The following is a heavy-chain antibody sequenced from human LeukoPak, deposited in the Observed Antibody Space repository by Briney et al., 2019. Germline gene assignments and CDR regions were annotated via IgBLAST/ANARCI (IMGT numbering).Heavy chain of an antibody. J-gene: IGHJ4*02. V-gene: IGHV6-1*01. D-gene: IGHD6-19*01. CDR3: ARGFGVAVAGPYYFDY. Sequence: SQTLSLTCALSGDSVSTNSAAWNWIRQSPSRGLEWLGRTYYRSKWRNDYAVSVKSRITINADTSNNQFSLQLNSVTPEDTAVYYCARGFGVAVAGPYYFDYWGQGTLVTVSS. CDR1: GDSVSTNSAA. CDR2: TYYRSKWRN.